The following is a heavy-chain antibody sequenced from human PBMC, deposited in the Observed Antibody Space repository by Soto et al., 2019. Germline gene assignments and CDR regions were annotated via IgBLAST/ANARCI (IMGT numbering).Heavy chain of an antibody. Sequence: QVQLLESGGGVVQPGRSLRLACAASGFTFRAYGMHWVRQAPGKGLEWVASIAHNVGNEYYGDSVKGRFTVSRDNSKATVDLQINSLTPEDTAVYYCAKDWSFGDYVASYFEHWGQGTLVTVS. CDR2: IAHNVGNE. D-gene: IGHD4-17*01. CDR3: AKDWSFGDYVASYFEH. CDR1: GFTFRAYG. V-gene: IGHV3-30*18. J-gene: IGHJ4*02.